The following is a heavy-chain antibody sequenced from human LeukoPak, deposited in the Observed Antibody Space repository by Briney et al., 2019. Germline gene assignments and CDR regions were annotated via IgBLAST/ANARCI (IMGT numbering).Heavy chain of an antibody. Sequence: GGSLRLSCAASGFTFSSYSMNWVRQAPGKGLEWVSSISSSSSYIYYADSVKGRFTISRDNAKNSLYLQMNSLRAEDTAVYYCARHKGVATHSPLDYWGQGTLVTVSS. CDR3: ARHKGVATHSPLDY. CDR1: GFTFSSYS. V-gene: IGHV3-21*01. CDR2: ISSSSSYI. J-gene: IGHJ4*02. D-gene: IGHD5-12*01.